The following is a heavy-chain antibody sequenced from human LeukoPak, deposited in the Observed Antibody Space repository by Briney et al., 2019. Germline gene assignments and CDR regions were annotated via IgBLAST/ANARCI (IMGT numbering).Heavy chain of an antibody. CDR3: ASHYDKDGGVDY. Sequence: ASVKVSCKASGYTSTGYYMHWVRQAPGQGLEWMGRINPNSGGTNYAQKFQGRVTMTRDTSISTAYMELSRLRSDDTAVYYCASHYDKDGGVDYWGQGTLVTVSS. V-gene: IGHV1-2*06. D-gene: IGHD3-16*01. J-gene: IGHJ4*02. CDR1: GYTSTGYY. CDR2: INPNSGGT.